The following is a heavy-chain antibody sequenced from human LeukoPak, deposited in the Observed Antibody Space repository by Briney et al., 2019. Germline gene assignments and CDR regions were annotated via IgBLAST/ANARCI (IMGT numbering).Heavy chain of an antibody. CDR1: GFTFGDYA. CDR2: IRSKAYGGTT. Sequence: GGSLRLSCTTSGFTFGDYAMSWVRQAPGKGLEWVGFIRSKAYGGTTEYAASVKGRFTISRDVSKSIAYLQMNSLKTEDTAVYYCQTYYYDSSGYYYIDQWGQGTLVTVSS. V-gene: IGHV3-49*04. D-gene: IGHD3-22*01. CDR3: QTYYYDSSGYYYIDQ. J-gene: IGHJ4*02.